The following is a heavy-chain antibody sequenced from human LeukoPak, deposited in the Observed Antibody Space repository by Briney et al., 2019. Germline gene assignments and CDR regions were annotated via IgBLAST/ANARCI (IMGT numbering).Heavy chain of an antibody. Sequence: QSGGSLRLSCAASGFTFSSYAMHWVRQAPGKGLEWVAVISYDGSNKYYADSVKGRFTISRDNSKNTLYLQMNSLRAEDTAVYYCARETVTRFDYWGQGTLVTVSS. CDR1: GFTFSSYA. CDR2: ISYDGSNK. J-gene: IGHJ4*02. D-gene: IGHD4-11*01. V-gene: IGHV3-30-3*01. CDR3: ARETVTRFDY.